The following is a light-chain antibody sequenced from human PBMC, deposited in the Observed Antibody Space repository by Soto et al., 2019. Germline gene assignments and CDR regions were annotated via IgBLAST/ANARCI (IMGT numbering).Light chain of an antibody. Sequence: EIVFKDSPATLSVSTGERATRSCRASQSVSSSYLAWYQQKPGQAPRLLIYGASSRATGIPDRFSGSGSGTEFTLTISSLEPDDFAAYYCQHYDSYSGAFGQGTKVDIK. CDR1: QSVSSSY. CDR2: GAS. J-gene: IGKJ1*01. V-gene: IGKV3-20*01. CDR3: QHYDSYSGA.